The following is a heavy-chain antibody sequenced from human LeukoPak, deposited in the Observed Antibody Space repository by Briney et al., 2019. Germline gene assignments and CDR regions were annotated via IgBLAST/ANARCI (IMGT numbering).Heavy chain of an antibody. Sequence: GGSLRHSCAASGFTFSSYSMSWVRQAPGEGLEWVSFISTSSSYIHYVDSVKGRFTSSRDNSKNTLYLQMNRLRPEDTAVYYCAGHFGAWHYFDDWGQGTLVTVSS. J-gene: IGHJ4*01. CDR3: AGHFGAWHYFDD. V-gene: IGHV3-21*01. D-gene: IGHD3-3*01. CDR1: GFTFSSYS. CDR2: ISTSSSYI.